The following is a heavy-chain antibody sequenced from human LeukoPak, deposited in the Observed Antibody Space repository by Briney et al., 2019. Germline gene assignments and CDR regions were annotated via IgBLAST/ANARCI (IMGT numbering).Heavy chain of an antibody. CDR3: ARVTTTVTDY. D-gene: IGHD4-4*01. Sequence: GSVKVSCKASGYTLTSYDINWVRQAPGQGLEWMGWINPNSGGTNYAQKFQGRVTMTRDTSISTAYMELSRLRSDDTAVYYCARVTTTVTDYWGQGTLVTVSS. CDR2: INPNSGGT. J-gene: IGHJ4*02. CDR1: GYTLTSYD. V-gene: IGHV1-2*02.